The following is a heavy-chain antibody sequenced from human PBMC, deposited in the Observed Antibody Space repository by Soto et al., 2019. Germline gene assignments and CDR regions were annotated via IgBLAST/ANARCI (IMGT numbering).Heavy chain of an antibody. CDR1: GYTFTAHS. Sequence: VQLVQSGTEVKEPGASVRVSCKASGYTFTAHSLPWARQAPGQGLEWMGWIIVSHDWPRYAPQFQGRLTFETDTIGSTSYMHLSSLTTDDTAVYFCAREPDDGVPGDYWGQGTPGGVSS. J-gene: IGHJ4*02. D-gene: IGHD2-8*01. V-gene: IGHV1-3*01. CDR2: IIVSHDWP. CDR3: AREPDDGVPGDY.